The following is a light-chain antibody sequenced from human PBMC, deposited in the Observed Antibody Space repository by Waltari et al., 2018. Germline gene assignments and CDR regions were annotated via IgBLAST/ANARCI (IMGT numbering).Light chain of an antibody. Sequence: DIVMTQSPDSLAVSLGERATINCKSSQSVLYSVTNKNYLAWYQQKPGQPPKLLIYWASARESGVPDRFSGSGSGTDFTLTITSLQAEDVAVYYCHQYSTTPWTFGQGTKVEI. V-gene: IGKV4-1*01. J-gene: IGKJ1*01. CDR1: QSVLYSVTNKNY. CDR3: HQYSTTPWT. CDR2: WAS.